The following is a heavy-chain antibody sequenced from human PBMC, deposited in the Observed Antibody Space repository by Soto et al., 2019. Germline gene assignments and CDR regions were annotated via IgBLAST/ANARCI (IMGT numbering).Heavy chain of an antibody. V-gene: IGHV5-51*01. CDR1: GYSFTSYW. D-gene: IGHD6-19*01. J-gene: IGHJ6*02. CDR2: IYRGDSDI. CDR3: ARSRRGAYSSGWYSPSGYYNYGIDV. Sequence: GESLKISCKGSGYSFTSYWIAWVRQMPGKGLEWMGIIYRGDSDIRYSPSFQGQVTMSTDKSISTAYLQWDSLKASDTAMYYCARSRRGAYSSGWYSPSGYYNYGIDVWGQGTKVTVSS.